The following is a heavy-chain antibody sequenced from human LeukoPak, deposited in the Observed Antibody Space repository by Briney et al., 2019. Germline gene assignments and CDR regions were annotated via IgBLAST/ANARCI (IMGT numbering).Heavy chain of an antibody. CDR3: ARDRRHCSGGSCYSWFDP. D-gene: IGHD2-15*01. CDR2: IYTSGST. CDR1: GGSISSYY. Sequence: PETLSLTCTVSGGSISSYYWSWIRQPAGKGLEWIGRIYTSGSTNYSPSLKSRVTMSVDTSKNQFSLKLSSVTAADTAVYYCARDRRHCSGGSCYSWFDPWGQGTLVTVSS. J-gene: IGHJ5*02. V-gene: IGHV4-4*07.